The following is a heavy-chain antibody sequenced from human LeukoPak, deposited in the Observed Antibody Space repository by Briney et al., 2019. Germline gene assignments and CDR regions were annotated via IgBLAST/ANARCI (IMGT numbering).Heavy chain of an antibody. CDR1: GGSISSYY. CDR3: ARSGRCGYCVMDV. J-gene: IGHJ6*02. D-gene: IGHD5/OR15-5a*01. Sequence: PSETLSLTCTVSGGSISSYYWNWIRQPPGKGLEWIGYIYYSGSTNYNPSLKSRVTISVDTSKNQFSLKLSSVTAADTAVYYCARSGRCGYCVMDVWGQGTTVTVSS. CDR2: IYYSGST. V-gene: IGHV4-59*01.